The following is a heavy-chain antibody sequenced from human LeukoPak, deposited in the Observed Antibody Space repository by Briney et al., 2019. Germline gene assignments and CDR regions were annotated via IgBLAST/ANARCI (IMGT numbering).Heavy chain of an antibody. D-gene: IGHD2-21*02. Sequence: SETLSLTCTVSGGSISSYYWSWFRQPPGKGLEWIGSIYYSGSTYYYPSLKSRVTISVDTSKNQFSLKLSSVTAADTAVYYCARHVSTSSCGADCYSGGLDVWGQGTTVTVSS. J-gene: IGHJ6*02. CDR1: GGSISSYY. V-gene: IGHV4-59*08. CDR3: ARHVSTSSCGADCYSGGLDV. CDR2: IYYSGST.